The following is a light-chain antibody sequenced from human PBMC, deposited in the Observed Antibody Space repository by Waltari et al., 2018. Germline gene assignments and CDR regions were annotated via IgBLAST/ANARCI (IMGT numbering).Light chain of an antibody. CDR2: EGS. V-gene: IGLV2-23*01. J-gene: IGLJ3*02. CDR1: SSDVGSYNL. CDR3: CSYAGDTTWV. Sequence: QSALTQPASVSGSPGQSITISCTGTSSDVGSYNLVSWYQQHPGKAPKFMIYEGSKRPSGVSNRFSGSKSGNTASLTISGLQAEDEADYYYCSYAGDTTWVFGGGTKLTVL.